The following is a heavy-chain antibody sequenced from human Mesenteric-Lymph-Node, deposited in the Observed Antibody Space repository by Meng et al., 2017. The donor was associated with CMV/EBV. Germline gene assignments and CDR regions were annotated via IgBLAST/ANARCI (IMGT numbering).Heavy chain of an antibody. J-gene: IGHJ4*02. CDR3: TRESDFWSGYYRGVDY. CDR2: IRSKAYGGTT. Sequence: GGSLRLSCAASGFTFSSYSMNWVRQAPGKGLEWVGFIRSKAYGGTTEYAASVKGRFTISRDDSKSIAYLQMNSLKTEDTAVYYCTRESDFWSGYYRGVDYWGQGTLVTVSS. D-gene: IGHD3-3*01. CDR1: GFTFSSYS. V-gene: IGHV3-49*04.